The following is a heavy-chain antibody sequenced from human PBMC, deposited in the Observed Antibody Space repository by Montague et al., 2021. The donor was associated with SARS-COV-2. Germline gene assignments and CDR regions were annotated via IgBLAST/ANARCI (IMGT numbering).Heavy chain of an antibody. CDR3: ARVGFGYCSGGSCYRAFDY. CDR1: GGSIISYY. Sequence: SETLSLTCTVSGGSIISYYWSWIRQPPGKGLEWIGYIYYSGSTNYNPSLKSRVTISVDTSKNQFSLKLSSVTAADTAVYYCARVGFGYCSGGSCYRAFDYWGQGTLVTVSS. D-gene: IGHD2-15*01. J-gene: IGHJ4*02. CDR2: IYYSGST. V-gene: IGHV4-59*01.